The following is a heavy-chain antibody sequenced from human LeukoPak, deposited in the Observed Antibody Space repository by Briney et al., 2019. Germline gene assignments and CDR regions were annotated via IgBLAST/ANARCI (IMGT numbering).Heavy chain of an antibody. CDR1: GVTSNYYT. CDR2: ISYDGSNT. J-gene: IGHJ5*02. V-gene: IGHV3-30-3*01. Sequence: GGSLRLSCVASGVTSNYYTVHWVRQAPGKGLEWVALISYDGSNTYYAASVKGRFTISRDNSKNTLYLQMNSLRAEDTANCARGATNDFWSGYGWFDPWGQGTLVTVSS. D-gene: IGHD3-3*01. CDR3: GATNDFWSGYGWFDP.